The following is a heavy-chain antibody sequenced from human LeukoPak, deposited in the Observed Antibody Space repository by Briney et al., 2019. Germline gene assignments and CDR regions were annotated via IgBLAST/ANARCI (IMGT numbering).Heavy chain of an antibody. CDR1: GFTFSTYA. J-gene: IGHJ4*02. Sequence: PGGCLRLSCAASGFTFSTYAMSWVRQAPGKGLEWVSGISGSGGTTYYADSVKGRFTIFRDNSNNMLYLQMNSLRADDTAVYYCAKEYRGGWPFDYWGQGTLVTVSS. CDR3: AKEYRGGWPFDY. D-gene: IGHD6-19*01. CDR2: ISGSGGTT. V-gene: IGHV3-23*01.